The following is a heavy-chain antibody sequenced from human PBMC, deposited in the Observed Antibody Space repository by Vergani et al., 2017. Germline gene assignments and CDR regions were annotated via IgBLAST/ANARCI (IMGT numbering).Heavy chain of an antibody. J-gene: IGHJ4*02. V-gene: IGHV3-74*01. D-gene: IGHD2-2*01. CDR1: GFPLSNAW. CDR3: ARTYLGYQLLPYY. CDR2: VGFDGSDT. Sequence: EVQLVESGGGLVQPGGSLRLSCAASGFPLSNAWIHWVRQGPGKGLEWVSRVGFDGSDTVYADSVKGRFTISKDNAKNSLYLQMNSLRAEDTAVYYCARTYLGYQLLPYYWGQGTLVTVSS.